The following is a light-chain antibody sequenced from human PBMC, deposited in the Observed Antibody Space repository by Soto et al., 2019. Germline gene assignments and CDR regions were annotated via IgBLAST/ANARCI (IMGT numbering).Light chain of an antibody. V-gene: IGKV3-15*01. CDR3: QQYNNWPWT. CDR1: QSISDT. CDR2: GAS. Sequence: ETVMTQSPATLSVSPVGRSTLSFRASQSISDTLAWYQQKPGQAPRLLIHGASTRATGFPARFSGSGSGTDFTLTISSLQSEDFAIYYCQQYNNWPWTFGQGTKVDIK. J-gene: IGKJ1*01.